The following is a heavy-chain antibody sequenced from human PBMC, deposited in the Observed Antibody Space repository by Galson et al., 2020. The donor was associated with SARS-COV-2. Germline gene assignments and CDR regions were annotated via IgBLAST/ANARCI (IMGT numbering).Heavy chain of an antibody. V-gene: IGHV3-33*01. D-gene: IGHD6-19*01. CDR2: IFFDGSDK. J-gene: IGHJ4*02. Sequence: GESLKISCAASGFTFSSHAMHWVRQAPGKGLEWVAQIFFDGSDKYYVDSVKGRFTISRDSSKNTVYLQMNNLRDDDTAVYYCARDGQTSSGWAFDYWGQGTLVTVSS. CDR3: ARDGQTSSGWAFDY. CDR1: GFTFSSHA.